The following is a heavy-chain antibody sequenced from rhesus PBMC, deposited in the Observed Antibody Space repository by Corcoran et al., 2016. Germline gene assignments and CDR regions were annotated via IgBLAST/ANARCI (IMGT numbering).Heavy chain of an antibody. J-gene: IGHJ4*01. Sequence: QLQLQESGPGLVKPSETLSVTCAVSGGSISSNYWSWIRQPLGKGREWIGRIYGRGGCTNYHPSLKDRFTLTVDTSKNRLSLMLSSVTAADTAVYYCARPYIGDSGSYYYDYWGQGVLVTVSS. D-gene: IGHD3-16*01. V-gene: IGHV4-169*01. CDR1: GGSISSNY. CDR2: IYGRGGCT. CDR3: ARPYIGDSGSYYYDY.